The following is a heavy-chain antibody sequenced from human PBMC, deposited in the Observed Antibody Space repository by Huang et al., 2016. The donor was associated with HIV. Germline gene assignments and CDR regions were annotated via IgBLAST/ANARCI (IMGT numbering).Heavy chain of an antibody. J-gene: IGHJ4*02. CDR1: GYTFTNYD. D-gene: IGHD4-17*01. V-gene: IGHV1-8*02. CDR3: ARSAYGDLDY. CDR2: MNPNTSNT. Sequence: QVHLVQSGAEVKKPGASVKVSCTASGYTFTNYDINWVRQAPGRGLGCMGWMNPNTSNTGFAQGFQGRVTMTRKTPITTAYMELTSLTSEDTAVYYCARSAYGDLDYWGLGTLVIVSS.